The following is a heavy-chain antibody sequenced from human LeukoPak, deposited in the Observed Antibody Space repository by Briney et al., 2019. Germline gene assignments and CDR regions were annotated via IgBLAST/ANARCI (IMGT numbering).Heavy chain of an antibody. D-gene: IGHD5-18*01. V-gene: IGHV4-39*01. CDR3: ARRHARGYIYGYIDY. CDR2: IYYSGST. CDR1: GGSISSSGYY. Sequence: SETLSLTCTVSGGSISSSGYYWGWIRQPPGKGLEWIGTIYYSGSTYYNPSLKSRVTLSVDTSKNQFSLKLSSVTAADTAVYYCARRHARGYIYGYIDYWGQGTLVTVSS. J-gene: IGHJ4*02.